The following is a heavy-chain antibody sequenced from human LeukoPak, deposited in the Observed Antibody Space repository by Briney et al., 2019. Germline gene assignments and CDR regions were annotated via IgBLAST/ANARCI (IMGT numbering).Heavy chain of an antibody. CDR1: GYTFTSYG. J-gene: IGHJ4*02. D-gene: IGHD2-2*01. V-gene: IGHV1-18*01. CDR2: ISSYNGNT. Sequence: ASVKVSCKTSGYTFTSYGFSWVRQAPGQGLEWMGWISSYNGNTNYAQKLQGRVTMTTDTSTSTAYMKLRSLRSDDTAVYYCARENQLLRNYFDYWGQGTLVTVSS. CDR3: ARENQLLRNYFDY.